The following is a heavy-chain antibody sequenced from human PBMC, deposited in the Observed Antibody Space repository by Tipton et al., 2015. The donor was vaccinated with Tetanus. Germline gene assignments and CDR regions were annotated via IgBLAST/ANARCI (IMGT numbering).Heavy chain of an antibody. V-gene: IGHV4-34*01. J-gene: IGHJ4*02. D-gene: IGHD2/OR15-2a*01. CDR1: GGSFSNYY. CDR2: INHSGTS. CDR3: ARHFPFAPIAS. Sequence: TLSLTCSVYGGSFSNYYWSWIRQPPGKGLEWIAEINHSGTSNYNPSLKSRVTISVDKSKKQFSLRLSSVTAADTATYYCARHFPFAPIASWGQGTPVTVSS.